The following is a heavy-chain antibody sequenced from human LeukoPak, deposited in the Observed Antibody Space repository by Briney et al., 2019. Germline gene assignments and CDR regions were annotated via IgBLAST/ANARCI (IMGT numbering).Heavy chain of an antibody. CDR1: GYXFTSYW. CDR3: AREYVGAFDL. CDR2: IDPGDSDT. D-gene: IGHD1-26*01. J-gene: IGHJ4*02. Sequence: GESLKISCSVSGYXFTSYWITWVRQMPGKGPEGMGRIDPGDSDTRYSPSFQGQVTISVDTSITTAFLYWRSLKASDTAIYYCAREYVGAFDLWGQGTLVTVSS. V-gene: IGHV5-51*01.